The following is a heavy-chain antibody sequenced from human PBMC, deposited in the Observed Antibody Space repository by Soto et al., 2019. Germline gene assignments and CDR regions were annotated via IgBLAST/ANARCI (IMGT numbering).Heavy chain of an antibody. CDR1: GFSLSTSGVG. CDR2: IYWDDDK. J-gene: IGHJ6*02. V-gene: IGHV2-5*02. Sequence: QITLKESGPTLVKPTQTLTLTCTFSGFSLSTSGVGVGWIRQPPGKALEWLALIYWDDDKRYRPSLKSRLTITKDTSKNQVVLTMTNMDPVDTATYYCAHITYYYDSSGYPPGAYYGMDVWGQGTTVTVSS. D-gene: IGHD3-22*01. CDR3: AHITYYYDSSGYPPGAYYGMDV.